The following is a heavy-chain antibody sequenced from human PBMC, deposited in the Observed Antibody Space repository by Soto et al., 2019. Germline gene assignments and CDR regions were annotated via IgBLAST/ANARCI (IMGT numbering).Heavy chain of an antibody. J-gene: IGHJ6*02. Sequence: KTSETLSLTCTVSDGSISSSSYYWGWIRQPPGKGLEWIGSIYYSGSTYYNPSLKSRVTISVDTSKNQFSLKLSSVTAADTAVYYCAGTYCSGGSCYGYYYYYYGMDVWGQGTTVTVS. CDR2: IYYSGST. D-gene: IGHD2-15*01. CDR1: DGSISSSSYY. V-gene: IGHV4-39*01. CDR3: AGTYCSGGSCYGYYYYYYGMDV.